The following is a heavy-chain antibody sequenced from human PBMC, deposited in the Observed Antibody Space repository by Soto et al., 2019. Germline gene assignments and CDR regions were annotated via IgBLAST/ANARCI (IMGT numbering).Heavy chain of an antibody. V-gene: IGHV1-2*04. CDR3: ARSYYDSSGFSNDAFEI. Sequence: QVQLVQSGAEVKKPGASVKVSCKASGYTFTGYYMHWVRQAPGQGLEWMGWINPNSGGTNYAQKFQGWVTMTRDTSISTAYRELSRLRSDDTAVYYCARSYYDSSGFSNDAFEIWGQGTMVTVSS. CDR2: INPNSGGT. J-gene: IGHJ3*02. D-gene: IGHD3-22*01. CDR1: GYTFTGYY.